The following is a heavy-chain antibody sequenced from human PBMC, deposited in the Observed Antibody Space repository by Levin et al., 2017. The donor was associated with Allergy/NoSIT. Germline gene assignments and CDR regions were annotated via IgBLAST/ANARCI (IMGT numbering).Heavy chain of an antibody. CDR2: ISGSGGST. Sequence: LSLTCAASGFTFSSYAMSWVRQAPGKGLEWVSAISGSGGSTYYADSVKGRFTISRDNSKNTLYLQMNSLRAEDTAVYYCAKGQFRYYYGSGSPHYFDYWGQGTLVTVSS. V-gene: IGHV3-23*01. D-gene: IGHD3-10*01. CDR3: AKGQFRYYYGSGSPHYFDY. J-gene: IGHJ4*02. CDR1: GFTFSSYA.